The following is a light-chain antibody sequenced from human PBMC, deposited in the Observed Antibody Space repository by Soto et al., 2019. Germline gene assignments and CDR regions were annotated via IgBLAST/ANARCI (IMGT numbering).Light chain of an antibody. V-gene: IGKV2-30*01. Sequence: DVVMTQSPLSLPVTLGQPASISCRSSQSLVYRDGNTYLNWFQQRPGQSPRRLIYKVSNRDSGAPDRFGGSGSGTDLTLKISRVEAEDVGVYYCMQGTHWPWTFGQGTKVEI. CDR2: KVS. CDR1: QSLVYRDGNTY. J-gene: IGKJ1*01. CDR3: MQGTHWPWT.